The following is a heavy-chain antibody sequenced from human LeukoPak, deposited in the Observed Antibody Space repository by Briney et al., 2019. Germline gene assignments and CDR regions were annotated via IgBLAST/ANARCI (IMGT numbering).Heavy chain of an antibody. V-gene: IGHV3-11*01. J-gene: IGHJ4*02. CDR3: TTLTMIIGSHSDH. CDR1: GFTFGNYG. CDR2: ISSSGSTI. D-gene: IGHD3-22*01. Sequence: GGSLRLSCAASGFTFGNYGMSWVRQAPGKGLEWVSYISSSGSTIYYTDSVKGRFTISRDNAKNSLYLQMNSLKTEDTGLYYCTTLTMIIGSHSDHWGQGVQVTVSS.